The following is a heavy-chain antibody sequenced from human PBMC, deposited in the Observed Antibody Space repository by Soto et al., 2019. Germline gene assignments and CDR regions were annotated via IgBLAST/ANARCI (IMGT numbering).Heavy chain of an antibody. J-gene: IGHJ4*02. CDR1: GFTFSSYW. CDR3: ARDNEYCSSTSCSDGSDY. D-gene: IGHD2-2*01. CDR2: IKQDGSEK. Sequence: GGSLRLSCAASGFTFSSYWMSWVRQAPGKGLEWVANIKQDGSEKYYVDSVKGRFTISRDNAKNSLYLQMNSLRAEDTAVYYCARDNEYCSSTSCSDGSDYWGQGTLVTVSS. V-gene: IGHV3-7*01.